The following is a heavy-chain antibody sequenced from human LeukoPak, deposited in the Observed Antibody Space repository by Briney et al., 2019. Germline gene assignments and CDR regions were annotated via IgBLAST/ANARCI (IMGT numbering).Heavy chain of an antibody. J-gene: IGHJ5*02. CDR3: AKGQRQQLVSWFDP. CDR2: IRYDGSNK. V-gene: IGHV3-30*02. D-gene: IGHD6-13*01. CDR1: GFTFSSYG. Sequence: EGSLRLSCAASGFTFSSYGMHWVRQAPGKGLEWVSFIRYDGSNKYYADSVKGRFTISGDNSKNTLYLQMNSLRAEDTAVYYCAKGQRQQLVSWFDPWGQGTLVTVSS.